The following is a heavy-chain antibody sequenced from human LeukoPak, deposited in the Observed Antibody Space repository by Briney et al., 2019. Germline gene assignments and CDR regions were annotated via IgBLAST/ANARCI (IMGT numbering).Heavy chain of an antibody. V-gene: IGHV3-7*01. J-gene: IGHJ4*02. CDR1: GFTFSRYW. Sequence: PGGSLRLSCAASGFTFSRYWMSWMRQAPGKGLEWVANIKYDGYEEYYVDSVKGRFTISGDNTKNSLYLQLNSLRVDDTAVYYCKSGGAAPGSFDYWGQGTLVTVSP. D-gene: IGHD1-1*01. CDR2: IKYDGYEE. CDR3: KSGGAAPGSFDY.